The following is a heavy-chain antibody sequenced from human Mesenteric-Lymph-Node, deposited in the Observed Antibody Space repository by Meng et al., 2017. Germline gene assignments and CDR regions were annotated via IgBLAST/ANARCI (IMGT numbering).Heavy chain of an antibody. CDR1: GGSISSGGYY. CDR2: IYYSGST. D-gene: IGHD6-13*01. Sequence: QVQPQVAGPGLVTPSQTLSLPCTVSGGSISSGGYYWSWIRQHPGKGLEWIGYIYYSGSTYYNPSLKSRVTISVDKSKNQFSLKLSSVTAADTAVYYCARVAAAGNEWFDPWGQGTLVTVSS. J-gene: IGHJ5*02. CDR3: ARVAAAGNEWFDP. V-gene: IGHV4-31*03.